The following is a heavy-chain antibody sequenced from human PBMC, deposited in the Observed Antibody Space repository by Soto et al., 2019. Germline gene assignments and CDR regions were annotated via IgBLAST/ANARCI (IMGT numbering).Heavy chain of an antibody. V-gene: IGHV4-4*07. Sequence: KPSETLSLTCTVSGGSISSYYWSWIRQPAGKGLEWIGRIYTSGSTNYNPSLKSRVTMSVDTSKNQFSLKLSSVTAADTAVYYCARDYDFWSGYLAGYYYGMDVWGQGTTVTVSS. CDR2: IYTSGST. CDR1: GGSISSYY. J-gene: IGHJ6*02. CDR3: ARDYDFWSGYLAGYYYGMDV. D-gene: IGHD3-3*01.